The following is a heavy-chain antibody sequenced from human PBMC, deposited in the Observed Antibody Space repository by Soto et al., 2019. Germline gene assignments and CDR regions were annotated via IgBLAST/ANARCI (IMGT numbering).Heavy chain of an antibody. D-gene: IGHD1-26*01. CDR3: ARDGGGTYAPYSFDS. Sequence: PGGSLRLSCIASGFTFSAHSMHWVRQAPGKGLEWVSYISDSSGTKYYADSVKGRFAISRDNAENSLFLQMNSLRAEDTAVYYCARDGGGTYAPYSFDSWGLGTLVTVSS. J-gene: IGHJ4*02. CDR1: GFTFSAHS. CDR2: ISDSSGTK. V-gene: IGHV3-48*01.